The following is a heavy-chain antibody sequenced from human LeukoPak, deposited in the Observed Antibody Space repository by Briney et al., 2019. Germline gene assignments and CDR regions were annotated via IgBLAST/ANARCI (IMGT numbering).Heavy chain of an antibody. D-gene: IGHD5-18*01. CDR1: GGSISSSSSY. V-gene: IGHV3-11*04. CDR3: ARDGYSYGPEGYYYMDV. Sequence: LSLTCTVSGGSISSSSSYWGWIRQAPGKGLEWVSYISSSGSTIYYADSVKGRFTISRDNAKNSLYLQMNSLRAEDTAVYYCARDGYSYGPEGYYYMDVWGKGTTVTISS. CDR2: ISSSGSTI. J-gene: IGHJ6*03.